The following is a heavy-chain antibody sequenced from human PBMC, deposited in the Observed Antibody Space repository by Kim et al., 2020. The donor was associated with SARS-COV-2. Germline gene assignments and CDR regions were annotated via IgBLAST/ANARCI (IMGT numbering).Heavy chain of an antibody. Sequence: PETLSLTCTVSGGSISSYYWSWIRQPPGKGLEWIGYIYYSGSTDYNPSLKSRVTISVDTSKNQFSLKLSSVTAAYTAVYDCAGGWDSSSWYGFVNYWGQGTLVTVSS. CDR3: AGGWDSSSWYGFVNY. J-gene: IGHJ4*02. V-gene: IGHV4-59*08. D-gene: IGHD6-13*01. CDR2: IYYSGST. CDR1: GGSISSYY.